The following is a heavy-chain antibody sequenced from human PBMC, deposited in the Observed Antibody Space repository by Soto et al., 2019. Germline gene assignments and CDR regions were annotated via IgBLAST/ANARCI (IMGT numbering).Heavy chain of an antibody. J-gene: IGHJ5*02. V-gene: IGHV4-31*03. CDR1: GGSISSGGYY. CDR2: IYYSGST. D-gene: IGHD4-17*01. CDR3: ARYGGKKVNWFDP. Sequence: PSETLSLTCTVSGGSISSGGYYWSWIRQHPGKGLEWIGYIYYSGSTYYNPSLKSRVTISVDTSKNQFSLKLSSVTAADTAVYYGARYGGKKVNWFDPWGQGTLVTVSS.